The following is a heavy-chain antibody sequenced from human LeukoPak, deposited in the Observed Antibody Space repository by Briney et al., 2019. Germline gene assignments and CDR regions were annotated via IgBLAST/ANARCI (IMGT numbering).Heavy chain of an antibody. CDR1: GYTFTRYG. CDR3: ARDGGLRVSIWDY. D-gene: IGHD2-15*01. V-gene: IGHV1-18*01. CDR2: ISAYNGNT. Sequence: ASVKVSCKASGYTFTRYGISWVRQAPGQGLEWMGWISAYNGNTNYAQNLQGRVTMTTDTPTSTAYMELKTLRSDDTAGYLCARDGGLRVSIWDYWGQGTLVTVSS. J-gene: IGHJ4*02.